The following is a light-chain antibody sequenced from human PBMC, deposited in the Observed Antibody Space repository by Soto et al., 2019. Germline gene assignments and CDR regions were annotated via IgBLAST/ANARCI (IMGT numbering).Light chain of an antibody. CDR1: QDIGTW. Sequence: DIQMTQSPSTLSSSVGDRVTITCRASQDIGTWLAWYQQKPEKAPKVLIYRASHLESGVPSRFSASGSGTEFTLTISSLQPDDFATYYCQQYNSYSFGGGTKVDIK. J-gene: IGKJ4*01. CDR2: RAS. V-gene: IGKV1-5*03. CDR3: QQYNSYS.